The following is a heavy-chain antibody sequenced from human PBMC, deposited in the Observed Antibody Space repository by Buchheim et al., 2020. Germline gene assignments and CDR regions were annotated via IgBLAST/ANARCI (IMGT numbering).Heavy chain of an antibody. D-gene: IGHD1-26*01. CDR1: GFTFSSYA. CDR3: ATLSEWEARAY. J-gene: IGHJ4*02. CDR2: ISFDGSTQ. Sequence: QVPLVESGGGVVQPGTSLRLSCAASGFTFSSYAMHWVRQSPGKGLEWVAVISFDGSTQYYADSVRGRFTISRDNSEESVYLEMNSLRADDSAVYYCATLSEWEARAYWGQGT. V-gene: IGHV3-30-3*01.